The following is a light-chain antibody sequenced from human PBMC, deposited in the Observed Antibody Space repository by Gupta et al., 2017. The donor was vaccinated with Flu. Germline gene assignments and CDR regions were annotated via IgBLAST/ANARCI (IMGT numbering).Light chain of an antibody. CDR1: QSVNDT. Sequence: GERVTLSCRASQSVNDTLACYQQKPGQVPRLLIYAASTRATGIPARFSGSGSGTEFTLTVGSLQSEDFAVYYCQQYQSWPLTFGPGTKVDVK. V-gene: IGKV3D-15*01. CDR3: QQYQSWPLT. CDR2: AAS. J-gene: IGKJ3*01.